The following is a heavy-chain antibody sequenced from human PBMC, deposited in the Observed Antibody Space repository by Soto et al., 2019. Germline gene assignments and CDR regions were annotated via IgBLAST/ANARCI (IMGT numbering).Heavy chain of an antibody. CDR2: INHSGST. CDR3: ARGAHRLLRI. CDR1: GGSFSGYY. V-gene: IGHV4-34*01. D-gene: IGHD4-17*01. J-gene: IGHJ3*02. Sequence: QVQLQQWGAGLLKPSETLSLTCAVYGGSFSGYYWSWIRQPPGKGLEWIGEINHSGSTNYNPSLKSRVTISVDTSKHQFSLKLSSVTAADTAVYYCARGAHRLLRIWGQGTMVTVSS.